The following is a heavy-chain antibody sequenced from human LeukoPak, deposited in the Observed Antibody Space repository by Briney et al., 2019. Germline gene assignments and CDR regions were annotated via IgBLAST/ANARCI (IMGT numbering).Heavy chain of an antibody. CDR2: INQPGSER. D-gene: IGHD3-9*01. J-gene: IGHJ4*02. CDR3: VRMTYDILFGG. CDR1: GFTLSSYW. Sequence: TGGSLRLSCAASGFTLSSYWMTWVRQTPGKGLEWVANINQPGSERNYVDSVKGRFTISRDNAKNTLYLQMTTLKAEDTAVYFCVRMTYDILFGGWGQGTLVSVSS. V-gene: IGHV3-7*03.